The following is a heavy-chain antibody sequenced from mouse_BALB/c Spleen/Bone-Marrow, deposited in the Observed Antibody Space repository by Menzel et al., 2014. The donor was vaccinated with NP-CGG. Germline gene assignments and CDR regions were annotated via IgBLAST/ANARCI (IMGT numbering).Heavy chain of an antibody. CDR2: ISSVGIYT. J-gene: IGHJ4*01. D-gene: IGHD2-3*01. V-gene: IGHV5-6-4*01. CDR3: TRDLYDGYSYYAMDY. CDR1: GFTFGSYT. Sequence: DVMLVESGGGLVKPGGSLKLSCAASGFTFGSYTMSWVRQTPEKRLEWVATISSVGIYTYYPDSVKGRFTISRDNAKNTLYLQMSSLKSEDTAMYYCTRDLYDGYSYYAMDYWGQGTSVTVSS.